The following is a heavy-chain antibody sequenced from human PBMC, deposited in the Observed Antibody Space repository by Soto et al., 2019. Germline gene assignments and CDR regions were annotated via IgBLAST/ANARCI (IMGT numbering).Heavy chain of an antibody. D-gene: IGHD5-18*01. Sequence: GGSLRLSCAASGFTFSIYSMNWVRQAPGKGLEWVSSISSSSSYIYYADSVKGRFTISRDNAKNSLYLQMNSLRAEDTAVYYCARDVQKDSYALWGYYYGMDVWGQGTTVTVSS. CDR3: ARDVQKDSYALWGYYYGMDV. CDR2: ISSSSSYI. J-gene: IGHJ6*02. CDR1: GFTFSIYS. V-gene: IGHV3-21*01.